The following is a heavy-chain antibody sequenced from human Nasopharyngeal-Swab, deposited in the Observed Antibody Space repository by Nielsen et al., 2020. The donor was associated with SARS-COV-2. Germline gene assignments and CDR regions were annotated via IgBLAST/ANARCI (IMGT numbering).Heavy chain of an antibody. Sequence: GGSLRLSCAASGFTFSSYEMNWVRQAPGKGLEWVSYISSSGSTIYYADSVKGRFTISRDNAKNSLYLQMNSLRAEDTAVYHCARLGGSYGAEYFQHWGQGTLVTVSS. V-gene: IGHV3-48*03. CDR1: GFTFSSYE. CDR2: ISSSGSTI. CDR3: ARLGGSYGAEYFQH. J-gene: IGHJ1*01. D-gene: IGHD1-26*01.